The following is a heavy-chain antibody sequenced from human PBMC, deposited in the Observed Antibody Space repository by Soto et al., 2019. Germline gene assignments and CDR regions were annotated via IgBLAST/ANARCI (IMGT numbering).Heavy chain of an antibody. CDR2: ISSSSSYI. CDR1: GFTFSSYS. J-gene: IGHJ6*02. D-gene: IGHD3-10*01. Sequence: PVGSLRLSCAASGFTFSSYSMNCVRHAPGKWLEWVSSISSSSSYIYYADSVKGRFTISRDNAKNSLYLQMNSLRAEDTAAYYCARVLKITYYYGSGSYAAYSSYGMDVWGQGTTVTVSS. V-gene: IGHV3-21*01. CDR3: ARVLKITYYYGSGSYAAYSSYGMDV.